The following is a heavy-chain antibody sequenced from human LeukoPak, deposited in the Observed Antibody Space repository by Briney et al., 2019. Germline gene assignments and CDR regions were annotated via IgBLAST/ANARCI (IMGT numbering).Heavy chain of an antibody. CDR1: GFTFRSYA. CDR3: ARDPNGDYIGAFDM. D-gene: IGHD4-17*01. CDR2: ISGSGT. Sequence: PGGSLRLSCATSGFTFRSYAMIWVRQAPERGQQWVSGISGSGTYYADFAKGRFTISRDNSKNTLYLQMNSLRAEDTATYYCARDPNGDYIGAFDMWGQGTMVTVS. V-gene: IGHV3-23*01. J-gene: IGHJ3*02.